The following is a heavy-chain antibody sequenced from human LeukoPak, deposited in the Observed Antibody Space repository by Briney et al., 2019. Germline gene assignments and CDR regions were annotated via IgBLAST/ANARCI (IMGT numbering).Heavy chain of an antibody. V-gene: IGHV3-7*01. D-gene: IGHD2-2*01. J-gene: IGHJ4*02. Sequence: GGSLRLSCAASGFTFSSYGMHWVRQAPGTGLEWVANINQDGSEKYYVDSVKGRFTISRDNAKNSLYLEMNSLRAEDTAVYYCARDPTQYCSSTSCPGGDYFDYWGQGALVTVSS. CDR2: INQDGSEK. CDR3: ARDPTQYCSSTSCPGGDYFDY. CDR1: GFTFSSYG.